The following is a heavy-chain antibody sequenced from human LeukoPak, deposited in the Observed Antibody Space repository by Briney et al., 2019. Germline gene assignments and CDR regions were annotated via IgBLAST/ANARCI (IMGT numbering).Heavy chain of an antibody. CDR1: GFFFGDYV. CDR2: ISGDGGST. D-gene: IGHD2-15*01. Sequence: GGSLRLSCAASGFFFGDYVVHWVRQAPGKGLEWVPLISGDGGSTKYADSVKGRFTISRDNTKNSLSLRMNSLRTEDTALYYCAKDLYCSGGNCYSPFDYWGQGTLVTVSS. J-gene: IGHJ4*02. V-gene: IGHV3-43*02. CDR3: AKDLYCSGGNCYSPFDY.